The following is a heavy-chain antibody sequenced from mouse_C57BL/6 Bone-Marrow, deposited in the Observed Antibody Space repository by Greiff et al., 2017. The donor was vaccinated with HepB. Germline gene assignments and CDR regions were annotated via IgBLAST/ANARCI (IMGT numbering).Heavy chain of an antibody. V-gene: IGHV14-4*01. D-gene: IGHD2-1*01. CDR2: IDPENGDT. Sequence: EVQLQQSGAELVRPGASVKLSCTASGFNIKDDYMHWVKQRPEQGLEWIGWIDPENGDTEYASKFKGKATITADTSSNTAYLQLSSLTSEDTAVYYCTCYGNYPYVDYWGQGTTLTVSS. CDR3: TCYGNYPYVDY. CDR1: GFNIKDDY. J-gene: IGHJ2*01.